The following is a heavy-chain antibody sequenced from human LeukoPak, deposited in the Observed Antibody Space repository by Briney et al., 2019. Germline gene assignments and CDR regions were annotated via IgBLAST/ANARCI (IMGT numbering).Heavy chain of an antibody. Sequence: KPSETLSLTCTVSGGSISSYYWSGIRQPPGKGLEWIGYIYYSGSTNYNPSLKSRVTISVDTSKNQFSLKLSSVTAADTAVYYCARLYYDILTGPSAFDIWGQGTMVTVSS. CDR2: IYYSGST. CDR1: GGSISSYY. J-gene: IGHJ3*02. CDR3: ARLYYDILTGPSAFDI. D-gene: IGHD3-9*01. V-gene: IGHV4-59*08.